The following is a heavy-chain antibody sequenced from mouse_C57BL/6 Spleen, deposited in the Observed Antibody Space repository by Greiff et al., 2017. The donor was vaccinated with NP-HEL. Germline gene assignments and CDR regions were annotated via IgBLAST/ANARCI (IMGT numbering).Heavy chain of an antibody. J-gene: IGHJ3*01. CDR3: TRGLYYSPWFAY. CDR2: IDPETGGT. Sequence: QVQLQQSGAELVRPGASVTLSCKASGYTFTDYEMHWVKQTPVHGLEWIGAIDPETGGTAYNQKFKGKAILTADKSSSTAYMELRSLTSEDSAVYYCTRGLYYSPWFAYWGQGTLVTVSA. CDR1: GYTFTDYE. D-gene: IGHD2-12*01. V-gene: IGHV1-15*01.